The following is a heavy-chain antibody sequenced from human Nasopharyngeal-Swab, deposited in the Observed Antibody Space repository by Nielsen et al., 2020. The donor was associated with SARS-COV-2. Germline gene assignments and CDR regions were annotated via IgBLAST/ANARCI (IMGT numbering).Heavy chain of an antibody. D-gene: IGHD5-24*01. CDR2: ISSSSSYI. V-gene: IGHV3-21*01. J-gene: IGHJ4*02. CDR3: ARALPQKMATITGSDY. CDR1: GFTFSSYS. Sequence: GESLKISCAASGFTFSSYSMNWVRQAPGKGLERVSSISSSSSYIYYADSVKGRFTISRDNAKNSLYLQMNSLRAEDTAVYYCARALPQKMATITGSDYWGQGTLVTVSS.